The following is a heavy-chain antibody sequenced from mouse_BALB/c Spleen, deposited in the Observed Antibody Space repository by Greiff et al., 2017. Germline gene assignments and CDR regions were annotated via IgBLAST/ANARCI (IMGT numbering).Heavy chain of an antibody. CDR1: GFTFSDYY. V-gene: IGHV5-4*02. Sequence: EVQLVESGGGLVKPGGSLKLSCAASGFTFSDYYMYWVRQTPEKRLEWVATISDGGSYTSYPDSVKGRFTISRDNAKNNLYLQMSSLKSEDTAMYYCARGRDYGFSDYGGQGTTLTVSS. CDR3: ARGRDYGFSDY. CDR2: ISDGGSYT. D-gene: IGHD1-2*01. J-gene: IGHJ2*01.